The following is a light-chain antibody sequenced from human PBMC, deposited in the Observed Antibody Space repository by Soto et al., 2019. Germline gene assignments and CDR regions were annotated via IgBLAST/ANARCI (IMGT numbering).Light chain of an antibody. V-gene: IGLV2-14*01. CDR2: EVT. CDR3: SSYTSSRTLV. CDR1: SSDIGGYNY. J-gene: IGLJ3*02. Sequence: QSVLTQPASVSGSPGQSITIPCAGTSSDIGGYNYVSWYQQHPGKDPKLMIYEVTMRPSGISHRFSGSKSGNRASLTISGLQAEDEADYYCSSYTSSRTLVFGGGTKLTVL.